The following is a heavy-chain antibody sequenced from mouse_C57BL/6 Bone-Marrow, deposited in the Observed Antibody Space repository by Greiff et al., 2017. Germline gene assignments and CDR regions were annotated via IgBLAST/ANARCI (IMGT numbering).Heavy chain of an antibody. Sequence: EVMLVESGGGLVQPGGSLSLSCAASGFTFTDYYMSWVRQPPGKALELLGFIRNKANGYTTEYSASVKGRFTISRDNSQSILYLQMNALRAEDSATYYCARSHYDYDAIDYWGQGTTLTVSS. CDR3: ARSHYDYDAIDY. CDR1: GFTFTDYY. V-gene: IGHV7-3*01. D-gene: IGHD2-4*01. CDR2: IRNKANGYTT. J-gene: IGHJ2*01.